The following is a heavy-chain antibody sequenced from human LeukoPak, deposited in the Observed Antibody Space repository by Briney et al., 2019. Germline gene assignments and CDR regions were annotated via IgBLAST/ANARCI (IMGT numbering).Heavy chain of an antibody. J-gene: IGHJ4*02. Sequence: GGSLRLSCAASGFTLRSYEMNWVRQAPGKGLEWVSYISSGGTTIYYADSVKGRFTISRDNAKNSLYLQMNSLRAEDTAIYYCARSAGGTSGSFFDYWGQGTLVTVSS. CDR1: GFTLRSYE. D-gene: IGHD1-1*01. CDR2: ISSGGTTI. V-gene: IGHV3-48*03. CDR3: ARSAGGTSGSFFDY.